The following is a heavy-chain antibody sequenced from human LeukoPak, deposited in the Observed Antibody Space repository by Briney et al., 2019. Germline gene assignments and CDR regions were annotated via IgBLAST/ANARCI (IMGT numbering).Heavy chain of an antibody. Sequence: GGSLRLSCAASGFTFSSYAMSWVRQAPGKGLEWVSAISGSGGSTYYADSVKGRFTISRDNSRTTVYLQLNSLRAEDSAVYYCTRANYDLWSGYSDYYYMDVWGKGTTVTVSS. CDR2: ISGSGGST. V-gene: IGHV3-23*01. D-gene: IGHD3-3*01. CDR1: GFTFSSYA. J-gene: IGHJ6*03. CDR3: TRANYDLWSGYSDYYYMDV.